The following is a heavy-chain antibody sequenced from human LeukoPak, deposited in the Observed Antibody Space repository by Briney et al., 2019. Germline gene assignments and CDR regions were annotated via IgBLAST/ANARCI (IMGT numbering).Heavy chain of an antibody. CDR3: ARHPLEYCSSTSCQRKGFDY. J-gene: IGHJ4*02. Sequence: MASETLSLTCTVSGGSISSSSYYWGWIRQPPGKGLEWIGSIYYSGGTYYSSSLKSRVTISVDTSKNQFSLKLTSVTAADTAVYYCARHPLEYCSSTSCQRKGFDYWGQGTLVTVSS. V-gene: IGHV4-39*01. D-gene: IGHD2-2*01. CDR2: IYYSGGT. CDR1: GGSISSSSYY.